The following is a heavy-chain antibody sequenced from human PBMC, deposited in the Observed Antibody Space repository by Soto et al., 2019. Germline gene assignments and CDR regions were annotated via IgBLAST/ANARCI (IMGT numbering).Heavy chain of an antibody. CDR3: AKEHTRYNSGWFFDY. Sequence: QVQLVESGGGVVQPGRSLRLSCAASGFTFSSYGIQWVRQAPGKGLEWVAVISFDGSLKYYADSVKGRFTISRDNSKNTLYLQMNSLRVEDTAVYYCAKEHTRYNSGWFFDYWGQGTLVTVSS. V-gene: IGHV3-30*18. J-gene: IGHJ4*02. D-gene: IGHD6-19*01. CDR1: GFTFSSYG. CDR2: ISFDGSLK.